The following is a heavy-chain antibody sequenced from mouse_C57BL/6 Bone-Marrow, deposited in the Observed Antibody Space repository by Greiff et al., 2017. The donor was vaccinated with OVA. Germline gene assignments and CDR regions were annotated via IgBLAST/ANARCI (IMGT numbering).Heavy chain of an antibody. CDR2: FHPNSGST. V-gene: IGHV1-64*01. Sequence: QVQLQQPGAELVKPGASVKFSCKASGYTFTSYWMHWVKQRPGQGLEWIGMFHPNSGSTNYNEKFKSKATLTVDKSSSPAYMQLSGLTSEDSAVYYWTRKTANYSNSNAMDYWGQGTSVTVSS. CDR1: GYTFTSYW. J-gene: IGHJ4*01. D-gene: IGHD2-5*01. CDR3: TRKTANYSNSNAMDY.